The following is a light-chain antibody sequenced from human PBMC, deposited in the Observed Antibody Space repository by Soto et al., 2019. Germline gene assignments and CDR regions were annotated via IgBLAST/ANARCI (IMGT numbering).Light chain of an antibody. CDR1: KNDIGVYDF. J-gene: IGLJ6*01. V-gene: IGLV2-8*01. CDR2: EVV. CDR3: ESYAGSNTYV. Sequence: QSALTQPPSASGSPGQSVTISCTGTKNDIGVYDFVSWYQHHPGKAPRLIIYEVVQRPSGVPDRFSGSKSGNTASLTVSGRQADDEADYYCESYAGSNTYVFGSGTKLTVL.